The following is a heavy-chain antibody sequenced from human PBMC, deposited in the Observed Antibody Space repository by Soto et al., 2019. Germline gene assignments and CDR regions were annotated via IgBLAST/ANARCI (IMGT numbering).Heavy chain of an antibody. CDR1: GFTFSDYY. Sequence: GGSLRLSCAASGFTFSDYYMSWIRQAPGKGLEWVSYISSSSYTNYADSVKGRFTISRDNAKNSLYLQMNSLRAEDTAVYYCARDGGGDCTNGVCYTFDYWGQGTLVTVSS. CDR3: ARDGGGDCTNGVCYTFDY. D-gene: IGHD2-8*01. CDR2: ISSSSYT. V-gene: IGHV3-11*06. J-gene: IGHJ4*02.